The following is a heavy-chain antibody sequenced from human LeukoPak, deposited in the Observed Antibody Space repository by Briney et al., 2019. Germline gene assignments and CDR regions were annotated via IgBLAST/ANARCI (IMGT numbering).Heavy chain of an antibody. D-gene: IGHD4-17*01. V-gene: IGHV4-38-2*02. CDR1: GYSISSGYY. J-gene: IGHJ4*02. CDR2: IYHIGST. CDR3: ARVGIYGDHEDY. Sequence: PSETLSLTCTVSGYSISSGYYWGWIRPPPGKGLEWIGNIYHIGSTYYNPSLKSRVTISVDTSKNQFSLKLSPVTAADTAVYYCARVGIYGDHEDYWGQGTLVTVSS.